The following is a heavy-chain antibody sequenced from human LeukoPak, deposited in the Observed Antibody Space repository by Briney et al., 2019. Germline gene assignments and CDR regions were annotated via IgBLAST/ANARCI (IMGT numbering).Heavy chain of an antibody. CDR1: GFSLSTSGVG. J-gene: IGHJ4*02. V-gene: IGHV2-5*02. CDR3: AHRPAIYDILTAYSSNPYFDY. D-gene: IGHD3-9*01. Sequence: SGPTLVNPTQTLTLTCTFSGFSLSTSGVGVGWIRQPPGKALEWLALIYWDDDKRYSPSLKSRLTITKDTSKNQVVLTMTNMDPVDTATYYCAHRPAIYDILTAYSSNPYFDYWGQGTLVTVSS. CDR2: IYWDDDK.